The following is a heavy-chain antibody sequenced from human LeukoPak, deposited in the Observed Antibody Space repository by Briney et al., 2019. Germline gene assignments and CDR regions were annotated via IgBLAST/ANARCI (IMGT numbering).Heavy chain of an antibody. Sequence: GGSLRLSCAASGFTFSSYTMNWVRQAPGKGLEWVSSISSSSSYIYYAGSVKGRFTISRDNAMNSLDLQMNSLRAVDTAVYYCARGREGIAARWWVEEPRWYFFDPWGQGTLVTVSS. J-gene: IGHJ5*02. CDR1: GFTFSSYT. CDR2: ISSSSSYI. CDR3: ARGREGIAARWWVEEPRWYFFDP. V-gene: IGHV3-21*01. D-gene: IGHD6-6*01.